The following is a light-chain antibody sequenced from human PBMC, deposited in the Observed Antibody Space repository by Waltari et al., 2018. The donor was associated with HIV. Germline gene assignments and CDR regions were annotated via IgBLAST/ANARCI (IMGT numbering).Light chain of an antibody. CDR3: QAWDSSTVV. J-gene: IGLJ2*01. CDR2: QDT. Sequence: SYELTQPPSVSVSPGQTASITCSGARFGDRYPSWYQQRPGQSPVLVIYQDTKRPSGIPERFSGSNSGNTATLTISGTQAMDEADFYCQAWDSSTVVFGGGTKLTVL. CDR1: RFGDRY. V-gene: IGLV3-1*01.